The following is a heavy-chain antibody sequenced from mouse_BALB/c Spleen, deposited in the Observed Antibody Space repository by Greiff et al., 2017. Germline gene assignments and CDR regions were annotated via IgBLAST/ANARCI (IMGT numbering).Heavy chain of an antibody. Sequence: EVQLMESGGDLVKPGGSLKLSCAASGYTFSSYGMSWVRQTPDKRLEWVATISSGSSTIYYADTVKGRFTISRDNPTNTLYLQMTSLRSEVTAMYYWAREYYYGSSYDCYAMDYWGQGTSVTVSS. CDR3: AREYYYGSSYDCYAMDY. V-gene: IGHV5-6*01. CDR2: ISSGSSTI. CDR1: GYTFSSYG. J-gene: IGHJ4*01. D-gene: IGHD1-1*01.